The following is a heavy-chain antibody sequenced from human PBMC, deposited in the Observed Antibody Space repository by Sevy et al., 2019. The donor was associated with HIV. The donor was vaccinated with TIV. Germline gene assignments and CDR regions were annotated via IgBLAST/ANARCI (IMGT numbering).Heavy chain of an antibody. Sequence: GGSLRLSCAASGFTFSSYAMHWVRQAPGKGLEWVAVISYDGSNKYYADSVKGRFTISRDNSKNTLYLQMNSLRAEDTAVYYCARDPGAYWGQGTLVTVSS. CDR3: ARDPGAY. CDR1: GFTFSSYA. J-gene: IGHJ4*02. V-gene: IGHV3-30*04. D-gene: IGHD1-26*01. CDR2: ISYDGSNK.